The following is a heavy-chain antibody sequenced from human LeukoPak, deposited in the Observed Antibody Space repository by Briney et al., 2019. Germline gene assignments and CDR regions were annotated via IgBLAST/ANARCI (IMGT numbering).Heavy chain of an antibody. Sequence: PGRSLRLSCAASGFTFSIYGMHCIPQSPGKGLEWVAVIWYDVSNKYYTDSVKARFTISRDNSKNTLYLQMNSLRAEDTAVYYCARDQSQAMVATLLIDYWGQGTLVTVSS. D-gene: IGHD5-12*01. CDR2: IWYDVSNK. V-gene: IGHV3-33*01. CDR1: GFTFSIYG. CDR3: ARDQSQAMVATLLIDY. J-gene: IGHJ4*02.